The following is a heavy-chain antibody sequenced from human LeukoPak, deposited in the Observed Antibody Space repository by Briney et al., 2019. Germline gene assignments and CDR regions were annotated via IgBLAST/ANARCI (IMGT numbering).Heavy chain of an antibody. J-gene: IGHJ5*02. D-gene: IGHD3-3*01. CDR1: GGSFSGYY. CDR3: ARLRDFWSGYRPYNRFDP. Sequence: SETLSLTCAVYGGSFSGYYWSWIRQPPGKGLEWIGEINHSGSTNYNPSLKSRVTISVDTSKNQFSLKLSSVTAADTAVYYCARLRDFWSGYRPYNRFDPWGQGTLVTVSS. V-gene: IGHV4-34*01. CDR2: INHSGST.